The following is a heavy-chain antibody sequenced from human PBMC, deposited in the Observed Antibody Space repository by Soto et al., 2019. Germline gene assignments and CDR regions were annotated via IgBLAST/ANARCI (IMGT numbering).Heavy chain of an antibody. Sequence: DVQLLDSGGGLIQPGGSLRLSCKATGFTFDGFPMTWVRQTPGKGLQWVAAISGSGHTITYADSVTGRFTISRDNSKDTLYLQMNSLRPEDSAIYFCARDDPFDLWGQGTQVTVSS. CDR1: GFTFDGFP. J-gene: IGHJ4*02. V-gene: IGHV3-23*01. CDR3: ARDDPFDL. CDR2: ISGSGHTI.